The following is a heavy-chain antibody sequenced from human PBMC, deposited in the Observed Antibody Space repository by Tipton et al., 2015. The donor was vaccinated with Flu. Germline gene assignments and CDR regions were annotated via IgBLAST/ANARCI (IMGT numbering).Heavy chain of an antibody. Sequence: TLSLTYTVSGFSISSPYYWGWIRQPPGKRLEWIGSIYHSENTYYNPSLQSRVTISIEVSRDQFSLNLRSVTAADTAVYYCVRQESGTTGGDYWGQGTLVTVSA. CDR2: IYHSENT. J-gene: IGHJ4*02. V-gene: IGHV4-38-2*02. CDR3: VRQESGTTGGDY. CDR1: GFSISSPYY. D-gene: IGHD1-26*01.